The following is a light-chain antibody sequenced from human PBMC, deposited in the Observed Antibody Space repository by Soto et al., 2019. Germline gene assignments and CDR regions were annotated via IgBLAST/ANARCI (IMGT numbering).Light chain of an antibody. Sequence: DIRITQSRPTVSACVVDIVTITCRASQTISSWLAWYQQKPGKAPKLLIYKASTLKSGVPSRFSGSGSGTEFTLTISSLQSEDFATYYCQQYYSYPLTFGGGTKVDIK. CDR2: KAS. J-gene: IGKJ4*01. V-gene: IGKV1-5*03. CDR3: QQYYSYPLT. CDR1: QTISSW.